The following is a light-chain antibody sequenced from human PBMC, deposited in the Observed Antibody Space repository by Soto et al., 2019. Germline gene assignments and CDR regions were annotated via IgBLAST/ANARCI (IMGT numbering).Light chain of an antibody. V-gene: IGKV3-20*01. J-gene: IGKJ4*01. CDR3: QQHGSSPLT. CDR1: QSVSSSY. CDR2: AAS. Sequence: EIVLTQSPGTLSLSPGERATLSCRASQSVSSSYLAWYQQIPGQAPRLLIYAASSRATGIPDRFSDSGSGADFTLTISRLEPEDFALYYCQQHGSSPLTFGGGTKVEIK.